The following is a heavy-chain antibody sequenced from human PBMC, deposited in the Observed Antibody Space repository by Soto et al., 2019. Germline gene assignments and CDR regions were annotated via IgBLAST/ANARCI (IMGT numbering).Heavy chain of an antibody. Sequence: QVQLQQWGAGLLKPSETLSLTCAVYGGSFSGYYWSWIRQPPGKGLEWIGEINHSGSTNYNPSLKSRVTISVDTSKYQFTLQLSAVAAADPPVYYCGRDTPSKPDIVVVPADTGIWGQGTMVTVSS. J-gene: IGHJ3*02. CDR2: INHSGST. V-gene: IGHV4-34*01. CDR1: GGSFSGYY. CDR3: GRDTPSKPDIVVVPADTGI. D-gene: IGHD2-2*01.